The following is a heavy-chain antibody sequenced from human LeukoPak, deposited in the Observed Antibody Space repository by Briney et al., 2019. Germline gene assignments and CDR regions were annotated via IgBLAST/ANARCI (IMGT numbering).Heavy chain of an antibody. Sequence: ASVKVSCKASGYTFTSYAMHWVRQAPGQRLEWMGWINAGNGNTKYSQKFQGRVTITRDTSASTAYMELSSLSSEDKAVYYCARDQVRGTLDYWGQGTLVTVSS. CDR1: GYTFTSYA. V-gene: IGHV1-3*01. D-gene: IGHD3-10*01. J-gene: IGHJ4*02. CDR3: ARDQVRGTLDY. CDR2: INAGNGNT.